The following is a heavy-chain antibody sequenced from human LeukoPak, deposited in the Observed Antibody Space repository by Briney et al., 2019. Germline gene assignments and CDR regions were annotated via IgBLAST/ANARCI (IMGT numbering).Heavy chain of an antibody. D-gene: IGHD6-19*01. CDR1: GGSISSSSYY. Sequence: SETLSLTCSVSGGSISSSSYYWGWTRQPPGKGLEWTGSIHYTGSTFYNPSLKGRVTISVDTSKHQFSLNLSSVTAADTAVYYCAAIIAVAGIPLVDPWGQGTLVTVSS. V-gene: IGHV4-39*01. CDR2: IHYTGST. CDR3: AAIIAVAGIPLVDP. J-gene: IGHJ5*02.